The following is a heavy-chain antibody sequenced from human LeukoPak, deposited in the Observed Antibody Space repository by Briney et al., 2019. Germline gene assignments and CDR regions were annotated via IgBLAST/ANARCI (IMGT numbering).Heavy chain of an antibody. CDR3: ARVRAWIHLGKLSIGGFDY. D-gene: IGHD1-26*01. J-gene: IGHJ4*02. CDR1: GYAFDSFA. Sequence: ASVKVSCKASGYAFDSFAIHWVRQVPGQRLEWMGWINTGRGDTQYSQKFQGRITFTRDTSASTVHMELSTLISEDTALYYCARVRAWIHLGKLSIGGFDYWGQGTLLTVSS. V-gene: IGHV1-3*04. CDR2: INTGRGDT.